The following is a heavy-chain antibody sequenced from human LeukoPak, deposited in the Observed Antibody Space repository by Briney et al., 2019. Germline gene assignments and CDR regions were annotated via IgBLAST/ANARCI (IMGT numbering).Heavy chain of an antibody. CDR2: IIPIFGTA. J-gene: IGHJ4*02. Sequence: SVKVSCKASGGTFSSYAISWVRQAPGQGLEWMGGIIPIFGTANYAQKFQGRVTITTDESTSTAYMELSSLRSEDTAVYYCARGLTIFGVVIHWGQGTLVTVSS. V-gene: IGHV1-69*05. D-gene: IGHD3-3*01. CDR3: ARGLTIFGVVIH. CDR1: GGTFSSYA.